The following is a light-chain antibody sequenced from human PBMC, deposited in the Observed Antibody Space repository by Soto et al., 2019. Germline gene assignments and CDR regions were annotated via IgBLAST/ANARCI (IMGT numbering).Light chain of an antibody. CDR1: QPINNW. Sequence: DIQMTQSPSSVSASVGDTVIITCRESQPINNWLAWYQQKPGKAPNLLIHGASNLQGGVPSRFSGSGSGTDFTLTITSLQPEDFATYFCQQANTFPHTFGQGTKLEIK. V-gene: IGKV1D-12*01. CDR3: QQANTFPHT. CDR2: GAS. J-gene: IGKJ2*01.